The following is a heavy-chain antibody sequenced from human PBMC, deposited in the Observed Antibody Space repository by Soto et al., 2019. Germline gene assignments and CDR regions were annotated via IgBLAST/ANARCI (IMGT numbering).Heavy chain of an antibody. CDR3: ARIPDYDFWSGSPYYYYYYGMDV. CDR1: GFSLSNARMG. V-gene: IGHV2-26*01. D-gene: IGHD3-3*01. J-gene: IGHJ6*02. Sequence: SGPALVNPTETLTLTCTVSGFSLSNARMGVSWIRQPPGKSLDWLAHIFSNDEKSYSTSLKSRLTISKDTSKSQVVLTMTNMDPVDTAKSYCARIPDYDFWSGSPYYYYYYGMDVWGQGTTITVSS. CDR2: IFSNDEK.